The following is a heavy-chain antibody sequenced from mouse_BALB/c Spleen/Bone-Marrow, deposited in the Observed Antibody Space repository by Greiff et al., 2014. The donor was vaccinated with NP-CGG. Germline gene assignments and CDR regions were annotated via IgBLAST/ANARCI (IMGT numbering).Heavy chain of an antibody. J-gene: IGHJ3*01. V-gene: IGHV1S29*02. CDR1: GYTFTDYN. CDR2: IYPYNGGA. CDR3: ARAYGNYKAWFAH. D-gene: IGHD2-1*01. Sequence: SGPELVKPGASVKISCKASGYTFTDYNMHWVKQSHGKSLEWIGYIYPYNGGAGYNQKFKSKATLTVDNSSSTAYMELRSLTSDDTAVYYCARAYGNYKAWFAHWGQGTLVTVSA.